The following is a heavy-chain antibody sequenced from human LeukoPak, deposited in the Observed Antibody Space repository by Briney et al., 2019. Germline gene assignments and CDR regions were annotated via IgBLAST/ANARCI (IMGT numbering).Heavy chain of an antibody. J-gene: IGHJ4*02. CDR3: AKGPQLGSGYHPDY. V-gene: IGHV3-30*02. D-gene: IGHD3-22*01. CDR1: GYTFTGYY. Sequence: SCKASGYTFTGYYMHSVRQAPGKGLEWVAFIRYDGSNKYYADSVKGRFTISRDNSKNTLHLQMNSLRVDDTAIYYCAKGPQLGSGYHPDYWGQGTLVTVSS. CDR2: IRYDGSNK.